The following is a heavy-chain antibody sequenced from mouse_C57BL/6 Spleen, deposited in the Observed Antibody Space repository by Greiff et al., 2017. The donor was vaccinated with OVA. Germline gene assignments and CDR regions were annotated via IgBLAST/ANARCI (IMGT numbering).Heavy chain of an antibody. Sequence: QVQLKESGAELVRPGASVTLSCKASGYTFTDYEMHWVKQTPVHGLEWIGAIDPETGGTAYNQKFKGKAILTADKSSSTAYMELRSLTSEDSAVYYCTRRGYGSSGYFDYWGQGTTLTVSS. D-gene: IGHD1-2*01. V-gene: IGHV1-15*01. CDR1: GYTFTDYE. J-gene: IGHJ2*01. CDR2: IDPETGGT. CDR3: TRRGYGSSGYFDY.